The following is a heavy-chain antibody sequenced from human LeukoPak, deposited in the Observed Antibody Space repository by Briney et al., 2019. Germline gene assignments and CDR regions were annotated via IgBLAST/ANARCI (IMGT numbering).Heavy chain of an antibody. CDR2: IRYDVSNK. V-gene: IGHV3-30*02. D-gene: IGHD2/OR15-2a*01. Sequence: PGGSLRLSWAAPGFTFSSYGMHWVRQAPGKGLEWVAFIRYDVSNKYYADSVKGRFTISRDNSKSTLYLQMNSLRAEDTAVYYCAKDVIVAFDYWGQGTLVTVSS. CDR1: GFTFSSYG. CDR3: AKDVIVAFDY. J-gene: IGHJ4*02.